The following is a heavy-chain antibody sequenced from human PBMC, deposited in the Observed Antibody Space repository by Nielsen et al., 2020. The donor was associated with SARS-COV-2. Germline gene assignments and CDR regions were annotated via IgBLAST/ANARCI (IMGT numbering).Heavy chain of an antibody. CDR1: GFTFSDYW. D-gene: IGHD2-21*02. V-gene: IGHV3-33*08. CDR3: AREGAYCGGDCYSGMDV. J-gene: IGHJ6*03. CDR2: IWYDGSNK. Sequence: GESLKISCAASGFTFSDYWMHWVRQAPGKGLEWVAVIWYDGSNKYYADSVKGRFTISRDNSKNTLYLQMNSLRAEDTAVYYCAREGAYCGGDCYSGMDVWGKGTTVTVSS.